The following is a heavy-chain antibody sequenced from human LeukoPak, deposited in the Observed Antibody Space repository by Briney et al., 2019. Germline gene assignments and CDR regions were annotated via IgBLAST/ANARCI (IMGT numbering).Heavy chain of an antibody. Sequence: PGGSLRLSCAASGLTFDDYAMHWVRQAPGKGLEWVSGISWNSGSIGYADSVKGRFTISRDNAKNSLYLQMNSLRAEDTALYYCAKDQTAARIGLEIAFDIWGQGTMVTVSS. CDR3: AKDQTAARIGLEIAFDI. D-gene: IGHD6-6*01. CDR1: GLTFDDYA. V-gene: IGHV3-9*01. J-gene: IGHJ3*02. CDR2: ISWNSGSI.